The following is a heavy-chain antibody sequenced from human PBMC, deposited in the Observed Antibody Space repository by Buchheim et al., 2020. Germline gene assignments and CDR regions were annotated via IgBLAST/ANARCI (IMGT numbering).Heavy chain of an antibody. Sequence: QLQLQESGPGLVKPSETLSLACTVSGGSISSSNYYWGWIRQPPGKGLEWIGNVYYSGSTYYNPSLKSRVTVSIDTHKNQFSLNLDSVTAADTAVYYCASKVYGGPFDYWGQG. D-gene: IGHD4-23*01. V-gene: IGHV4-39*01. CDR3: ASKVYGGPFDY. J-gene: IGHJ4*02. CDR1: GGSISSSNYY. CDR2: VYYSGST.